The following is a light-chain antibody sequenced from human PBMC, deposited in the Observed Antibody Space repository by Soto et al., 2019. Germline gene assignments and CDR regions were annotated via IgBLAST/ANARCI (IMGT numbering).Light chain of an antibody. CDR2: DVT. J-gene: IGLJ2*01. Sequence: QSALTQPRSVSGSPGQSVTISCSGTSSNIGGYNYVSWYQQHPGKAPKVLIYDVTKRPSGVPDRFSGSKSGNTASLTISGLQAEDEADYYCCSYAGNYIVLFGGGTQLTVL. CDR3: CSYAGNYIVL. V-gene: IGLV2-11*01. CDR1: SSNIGGYNY.